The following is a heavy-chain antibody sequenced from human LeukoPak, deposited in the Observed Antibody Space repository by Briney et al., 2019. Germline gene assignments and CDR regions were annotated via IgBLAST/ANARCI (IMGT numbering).Heavy chain of an antibody. CDR1: GYTFTSYA. CDR2: INGGNGNT. CDR3: ARGPPRLNWFDP. D-gene: IGHD6-25*01. J-gene: IGHJ5*02. Sequence: GASVKVSCKASGYTFTSYAMHWVRQAPGQRLEWMGWINGGNGNTKYSQKLQGRVTITRDTSASTAYMELRSLRSEDTAVFCCARGPPRLNWFDPWGQGTLVTVSS. V-gene: IGHV1-3*01.